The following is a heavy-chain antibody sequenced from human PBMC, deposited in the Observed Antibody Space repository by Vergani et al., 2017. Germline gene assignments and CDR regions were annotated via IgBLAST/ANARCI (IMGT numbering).Heavy chain of an antibody. CDR3: AKAGSVTSGSLQYNFYMDV. D-gene: IGHD3-10*01. CDR2: ISNDGSKK. J-gene: IGHJ6*03. Sequence: LQLVESGGGLVQPGGSLRLSCAASGFSFSSHAIHWVRQAPGKGLEWVAVISNDGSKKYYADSVKGRFTISRDNSKNTLDLQMNSLRTQDTAVYYCAKAGSVTSGSLQYNFYMDVWGKGTTVTVS. V-gene: IGHV3-30*18. CDR1: GFSFSSHA.